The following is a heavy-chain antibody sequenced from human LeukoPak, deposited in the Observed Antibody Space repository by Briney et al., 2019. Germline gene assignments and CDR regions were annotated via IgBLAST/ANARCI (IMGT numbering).Heavy chain of an antibody. CDR3: AIRGKRWELQSRDY. CDR2: ISAYNGNT. CDR1: GYTFTSYG. V-gene: IGHV1-18*01. Sequence: ASVKVSCKASGYTFTSYGISWVRQAPGQGPEWMGWISAYNGNTNYAQKLQGRVTMTTDTSTSTAYMELRSLRSDDTAVYYCAIRGKRWELQSRDYWGQGTLVTVSS. D-gene: IGHD1-26*01. J-gene: IGHJ4*02.